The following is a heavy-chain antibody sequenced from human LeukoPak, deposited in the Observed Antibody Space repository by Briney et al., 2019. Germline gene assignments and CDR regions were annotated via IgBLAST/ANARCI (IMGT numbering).Heavy chain of an antibody. V-gene: IGHV4-61*08. CDR2: IYYSGST. Sequence: SQTLSLTCTVSGGSISSGGYYWSWIRQPPGKGLEWIGYIYYSGSTNYNPSLKSRVTISVDTSKNQFSLKLSSVTAADTAVYYCARRGCSSTSCHPDVWGQGTTVTVSS. CDR3: ARRGCSSTSCHPDV. D-gene: IGHD2-2*01. CDR1: GGSISSGGYY. J-gene: IGHJ6*02.